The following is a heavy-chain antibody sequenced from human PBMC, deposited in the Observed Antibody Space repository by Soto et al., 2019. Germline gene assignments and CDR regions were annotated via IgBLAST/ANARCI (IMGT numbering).Heavy chain of an antibody. CDR1: GFTSSIYV. Sequence: PAGSLRLSCAASGFTSSIYVMSWVRQAPGKGLEWVSAISGSGGSTYYADSVKGRFTISRDNSKNTLYLQMNSLRAEDTAVYYCAKAQIFGVPVPWGQGTLVTVSS. J-gene: IGHJ5*02. D-gene: IGHD3-3*01. CDR3: AKAQIFGVPVP. V-gene: IGHV3-23*01. CDR2: ISGSGGST.